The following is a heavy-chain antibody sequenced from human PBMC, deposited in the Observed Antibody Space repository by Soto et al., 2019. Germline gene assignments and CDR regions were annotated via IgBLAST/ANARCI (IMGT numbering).Heavy chain of an antibody. J-gene: IGHJ4*02. D-gene: IGHD2-2*01. CDR1: GYSFTRFG. CDR2: ISTYNGNT. V-gene: IGHV1-18*01. Sequence: QVQLLQSGAEVKKPGASVRVSCKASGYSFTRFGISWVRQAPGQGLEWVGRISTYNGNTKYAQKLEGRVTVSTDTATSTVYMELRSLRSDDTAVYYCARDPHYSTSPRVFDYWGQGPLLTVTS. CDR3: ARDPHYSTSPRVFDY.